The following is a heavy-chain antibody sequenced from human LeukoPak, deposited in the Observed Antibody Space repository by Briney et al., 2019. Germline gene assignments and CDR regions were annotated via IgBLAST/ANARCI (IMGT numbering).Heavy chain of an antibody. CDR3: ARGEYYYDSSPTEGFDY. V-gene: IGHV4-59*01. J-gene: IGHJ4*02. D-gene: IGHD3-22*01. Sequence: SETLSLTCTVSGGSISSYYWSWIRQPPGKGLEWIGYIYYSGSTNYNPSLKSRVTISVDTSKNQFSLKLSSVTAADTAVYYCARGEYYYDSSPTEGFDYWGQGTLVTVSS. CDR1: GGSISSYY. CDR2: IYYSGST.